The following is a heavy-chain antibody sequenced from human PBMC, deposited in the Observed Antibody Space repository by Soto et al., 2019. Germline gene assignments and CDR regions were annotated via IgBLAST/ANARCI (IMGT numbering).Heavy chain of an antibody. CDR2: ISYDGSNK. CDR3: AKDYYDILTGYEYGMDV. V-gene: IGHV3-30*18. J-gene: IGHJ6*02. D-gene: IGHD3-9*01. Sequence: QVQLVESGGGVVQPGRSLRLSCAASGFTFSSYGMHWVRQAPGKGLEWVAVISYDGSNKYYADSVKGRFTISRDNSKNTLYLKMNSLRAEDTAVYYCAKDYYDILTGYEYGMDVWGQGTTVTVSS. CDR1: GFTFSSYG.